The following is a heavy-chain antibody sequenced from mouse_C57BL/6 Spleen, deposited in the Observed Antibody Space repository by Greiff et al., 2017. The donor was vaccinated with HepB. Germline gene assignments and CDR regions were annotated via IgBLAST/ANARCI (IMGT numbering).Heavy chain of an antibody. J-gene: IGHJ2*01. CDR1: GYTFTSYW. CDR3: ARRLTGTHFDY. CDR2: IHPNSGST. V-gene: IGHV1-64*01. Sequence: VQLQQPGAELVKPGASVKLSCKASGYTFTSYWMHWVKQRPGQGLEWIGMIHPNSGSTNYNEKFKSKATLTVDKSSSTAYMQLSSLTSEDSAVYYCARRLTGTHFDYWGQGTTLTVSS. D-gene: IGHD4-1*01.